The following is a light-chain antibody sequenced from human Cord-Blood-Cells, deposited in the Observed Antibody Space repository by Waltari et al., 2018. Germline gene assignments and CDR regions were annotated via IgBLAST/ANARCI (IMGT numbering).Light chain of an antibody. J-gene: IGKJ1*01. CDR3: QQYNNWWT. V-gene: IGKV3-15*01. Sequence: PGERATHSCRASQSVSSNLAWYQQKPGQAPRLLFYGASTRATGIPAMFSGSGSGTEFTLTISSLQSEDFAVYYCQQYNNWWTFGQGTKVEIK. CDR1: QSVSSN. CDR2: GAS.